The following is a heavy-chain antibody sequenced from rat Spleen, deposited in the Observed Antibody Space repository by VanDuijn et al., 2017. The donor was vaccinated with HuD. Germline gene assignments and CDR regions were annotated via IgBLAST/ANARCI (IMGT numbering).Heavy chain of an antibody. V-gene: IGHV5-20*01. J-gene: IGHJ2*01. CDR1: GFTFSDYN. D-gene: IGHD1-1*01. CDR2: ITNTGGSS. Sequence: EVQLVESGGGLVQPGRSLKLSCAASGFTFSDYNMAWVRQAPEKGLEWVASITNTGGSSYYPDSVKGRFTISRGNAKSTLYLQMDSLRSEDTATYYCPTVYSGDPYFDYWGQGVMVTVSS. CDR3: PTVYSGDPYFDY.